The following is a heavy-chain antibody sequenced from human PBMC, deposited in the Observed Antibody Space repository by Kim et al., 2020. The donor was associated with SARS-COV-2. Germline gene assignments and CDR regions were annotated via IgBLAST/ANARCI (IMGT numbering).Heavy chain of an antibody. V-gene: IGHV3-11*06. D-gene: IGHD3-22*01. Sequence: KGRFTISRDNAKNSLYLQMNGLRAEDTAVYYCARGYYDGSGHYYAGSFDYWGQGTLVTVYS. J-gene: IGHJ4*02. CDR3: ARGYYDGSGHYYAGSFDY.